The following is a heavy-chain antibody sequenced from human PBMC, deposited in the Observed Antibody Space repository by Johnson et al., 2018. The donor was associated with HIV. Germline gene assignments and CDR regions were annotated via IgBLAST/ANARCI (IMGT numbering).Heavy chain of an antibody. J-gene: IGHJ3*02. D-gene: IGHD3-22*01. CDR2: IWYDGNNK. CDR1: GFTITTYG. Sequence: QVQLVESGGGVVQPGRSLRLSCAASGFTITTYGMHWVRQAPGKGLEWVAVIWYDGNNKYYADSVKGRFTISRDNSKNTLYLQMNNLRAEDTAVYYCAKDQGITMIVVVAGAFDIWGQGTMVTVSS. CDR3: AKDQGITMIVVVAGAFDI. V-gene: IGHV3-30*18.